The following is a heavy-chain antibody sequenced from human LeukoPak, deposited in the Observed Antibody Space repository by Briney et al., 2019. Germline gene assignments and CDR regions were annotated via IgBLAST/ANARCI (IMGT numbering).Heavy chain of an antibody. Sequence: PSETLSLTCAVSGDSISSHYWIWIRLPPGEGLEWIGFIYYSGSTNYNPSLKSRVTISVDTSKNQFSLKLSSVTAADTAVYYCARVRADIAARPFDCWGQGTLVTVSS. V-gene: IGHV4-59*11. CDR3: ARVRADIAARPFDC. D-gene: IGHD6-6*01. J-gene: IGHJ4*02. CDR1: GDSISSHY. CDR2: IYYSGST.